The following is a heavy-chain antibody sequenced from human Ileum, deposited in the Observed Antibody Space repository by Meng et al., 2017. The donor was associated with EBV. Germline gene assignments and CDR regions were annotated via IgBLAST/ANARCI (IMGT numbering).Heavy chain of an antibody. Sequence: VQLQAAGPGLGHPSEAPSLACAVSVGSISRSGGWSGVRQAPGKGLELIGETSHSGSTNYSPSLKSRVSISLEKSKNQLSLKLNSVTAADTAVYCCASSDYYRSDYWGQGTLVTVSS. D-gene: IGHD3-22*01. CDR2: TSHSGST. J-gene: IGHJ4*02. V-gene: IGHV4-4*01. CDR3: ASSDYYRSDY. CDR1: VGSISRSGG.